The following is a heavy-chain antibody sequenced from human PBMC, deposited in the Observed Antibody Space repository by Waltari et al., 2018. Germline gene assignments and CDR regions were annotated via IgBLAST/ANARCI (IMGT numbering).Heavy chain of an antibody. J-gene: IGHJ4*02. CDR1: GPSISSAG. D-gene: IGHD3-10*01. Sequence: QAQLVESGGGVVQPGMALRLSCTGTGPSISSAGMHWVRQAPGKGLEWVALIWFDGGQTYYADSVRGRFTISRDNSKNTLYLDMNSLKLNDTAIYYCAKDAFGNTYVDHWGQGTLVTVAS. V-gene: IGHV3-33*06. CDR2: IWFDGGQT. CDR3: AKDAFGNTYVDH.